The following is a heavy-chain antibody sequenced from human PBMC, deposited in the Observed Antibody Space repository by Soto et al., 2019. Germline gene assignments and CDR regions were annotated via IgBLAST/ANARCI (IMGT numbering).Heavy chain of an antibody. CDR2: IYYSGST. CDR3: ARRTAAGASDY. D-gene: IGHD2-15*01. Sequence: SETLSLTCTVSGGSISSYYWSWIRQPPGKGLEWIGYIYYSGSTNYNPSLKSRVTISVDTSKNQFSLKLSSVTAADTAVYYCARRTAAGASDYWGQGTLVTVSS. V-gene: IGHV4-59*08. J-gene: IGHJ4*02. CDR1: GGSISSYY.